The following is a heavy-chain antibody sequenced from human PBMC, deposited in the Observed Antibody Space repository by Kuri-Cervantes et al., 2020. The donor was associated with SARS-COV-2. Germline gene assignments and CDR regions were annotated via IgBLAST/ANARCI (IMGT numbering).Heavy chain of an antibody. J-gene: IGHJ3*02. D-gene: IGHD6-13*01. CDR1: GYTFTSYY. V-gene: IGHV1-46*01. Sequence: ASVKVSCKASGYTFTSYYMHWVRQAPGQGLEWMGIINPSGGSTSYAQKFQGRVTMTRDTSTSTVYMELSSLKASDTAMYYCARPRGGSSWSRDAFDIWGQGTMVTVSS. CDR2: INPSGGST. CDR3: ARPRGGSSWSRDAFDI.